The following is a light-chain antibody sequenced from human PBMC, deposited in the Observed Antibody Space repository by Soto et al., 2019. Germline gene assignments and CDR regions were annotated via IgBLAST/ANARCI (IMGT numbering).Light chain of an antibody. CDR2: GAS. Sequence: EIVMTQSPATLSVSPGERATLSCRASQSVSSNLAWYQQKPGQAPRLLIYGASTRATGIPARFSGSGSGTGFTLTSGGRQSEDFAVDHWQRYRTFGQGTKVEI. V-gene: IGKV3-15*01. CDR3: QRYRT. J-gene: IGKJ1*01. CDR1: QSVSSN.